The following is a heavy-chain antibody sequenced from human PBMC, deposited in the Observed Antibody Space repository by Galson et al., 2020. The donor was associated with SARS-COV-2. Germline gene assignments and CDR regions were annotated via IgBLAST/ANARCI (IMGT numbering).Heavy chain of an antibody. V-gene: IGHV4-31*03. CDR2: IYDTGST. CDR1: GGSVGSGGFY. D-gene: IGHD3-22*01. CDR3: ARDRNYDSSGNYWLDY. Sequence: SETLSLTCTVSGGSVGSGGFYWSWVRQHPGKGLEWIGYIYDTGSTNYNPSLKSRATISADTSMNQFSLKLTSVTAADPAVYYCARDRNYDSSGNYWLDYWGQGTLVTVSS. J-gene: IGHJ4*02.